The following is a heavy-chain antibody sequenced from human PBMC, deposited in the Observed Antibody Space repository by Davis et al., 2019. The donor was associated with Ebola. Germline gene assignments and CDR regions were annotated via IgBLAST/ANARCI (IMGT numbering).Heavy chain of an antibody. Sequence: GGSLRLSCAASGFTFSSYEMNWVRQAPGKGLEWVSYISSSGSTIYYADSVKGRFTISRDNAKNSLYLQMNSLRAEDTAVYYCARDENYYDSSGYHYYFDYWGQGTLVTVSS. V-gene: IGHV3-48*03. J-gene: IGHJ4*02. CDR2: ISSSGSTI. CDR3: ARDENYYDSSGYHYYFDY. D-gene: IGHD3-22*01. CDR1: GFTFSSYE.